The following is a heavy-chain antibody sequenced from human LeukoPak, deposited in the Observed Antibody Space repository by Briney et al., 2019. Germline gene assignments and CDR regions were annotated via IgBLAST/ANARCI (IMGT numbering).Heavy chain of an antibody. CDR1: GGSISSYY. Sequence: PSETLSLTCTVSGGSISSYYWTWIRQPPGKRLEWIGYIYYSGSTNYNPSLKSRVTISVDTSKNQFSLKLSSVTAADTAVYYCARASIISIAAAIGSFDPRGQGTLVTVSS. CDR2: IYYSGST. CDR3: ARASIISIAAAIGSFDP. J-gene: IGHJ5*02. V-gene: IGHV4-59*01. D-gene: IGHD6-13*01.